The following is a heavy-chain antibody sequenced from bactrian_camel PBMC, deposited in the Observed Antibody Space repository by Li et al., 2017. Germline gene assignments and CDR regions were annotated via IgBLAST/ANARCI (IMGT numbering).Heavy chain of an antibody. D-gene: IGHD4*01. CDR2: IDWDGRT. Sequence: GWYREAPGKEREAVAAIDWDGRTTYGDAVKGRFTVSKDNHARAVYLQMDGLIPADTAMYVCAAATSCGTIGQRGRALRAEGRGTQVTVS. J-gene: IGHJ4*01. V-gene: IGHV3S53*01.